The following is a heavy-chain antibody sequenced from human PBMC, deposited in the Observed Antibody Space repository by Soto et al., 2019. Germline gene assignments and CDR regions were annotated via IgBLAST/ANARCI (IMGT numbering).Heavy chain of an antibody. CDR3: ARRDGGSYYFDY. D-gene: IGHD2-15*01. V-gene: IGHV4-39*01. CDR2: IYYSGST. J-gene: IGHJ4*02. CDR1: GGSISSSSYY. Sequence: PSETLSLTCTVSGGSISSSSYYWGWIRQPPGKGLEWIGSIYYSGSTYYNPSLKSRVTISVDTSKNQFSLKLSSVTAADTAVYYCARRDGGSYYFDYWGQGTLVTVSS.